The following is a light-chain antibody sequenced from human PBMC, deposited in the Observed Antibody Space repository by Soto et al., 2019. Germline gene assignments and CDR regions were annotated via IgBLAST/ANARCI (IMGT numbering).Light chain of an antibody. J-gene: IGLJ3*02. CDR2: EVT. CDR1: SSDVGGYNY. CDR3: SSYAGSNILV. Sequence: QSALTQPPSASVSPGQSVTIYCTGTSSDVGGYNYVSWYQQHPGKVHKLMIYEVTKRPSGVPDRFSGSKSGNTASLTVSGLQAEDEADYYCSSYAGSNILVFGGGTKRTVL. V-gene: IGLV2-8*01.